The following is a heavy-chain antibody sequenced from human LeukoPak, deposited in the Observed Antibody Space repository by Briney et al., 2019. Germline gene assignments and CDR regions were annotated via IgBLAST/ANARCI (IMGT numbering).Heavy chain of an antibody. CDR1: GFSLERHT. CDR3: ARVGDGSSYDY. D-gene: IGHD5-24*01. J-gene: IGHJ4*02. V-gene: IGHV3-64*01. CDR2: IGSTGGPI. Sequence: PGGSLRLSCAASGFSLERHTMRWARQAPGKGLEFVSAIGSTGGPIFYANSVKDRFTVSRDIAKNTLFLQMDSLRIEDMAVYYCARVGDGSSYDYWGQGTLLTVSS.